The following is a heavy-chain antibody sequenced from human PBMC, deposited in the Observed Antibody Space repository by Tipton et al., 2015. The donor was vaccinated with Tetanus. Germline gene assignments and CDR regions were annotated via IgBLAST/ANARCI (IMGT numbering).Heavy chain of an antibody. CDR2: LIPMFGTP. D-gene: IGHD1/OR15-1a*01. V-gene: IGHV1-69*06. CDR3: AQNKRGDYYYYYGWDV. CDR1: GGTLRRHS. Sequence: QSGAEVKKPGSSVNVSCKASGGTLRRHSITWVRQAPGQGLEWMGGLIPMFGTPKYAQKFQDRVTMSADRSTSTFYMELSRLTSEDTATYYCAQNKRGDYYYYYGWDVWGPGTTVTVSS. J-gene: IGHJ6*02.